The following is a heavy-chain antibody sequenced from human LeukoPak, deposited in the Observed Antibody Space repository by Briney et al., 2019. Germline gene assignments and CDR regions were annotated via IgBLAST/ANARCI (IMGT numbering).Heavy chain of an antibody. Sequence: GGSLRLSCAASGFTFSDYYMSWIRQAPGKGLEWVSYISNSDTTIYYADSVKGRFTISRDNAKNSLYLQMNSLRVEDTAVYYCARGLPATLLDYWGQGTLVTVSS. J-gene: IGHJ4*02. CDR1: GFTFSDYY. D-gene: IGHD2-2*01. CDR3: ARGLPATLLDY. V-gene: IGHV3-11*01. CDR2: ISNSDTTI.